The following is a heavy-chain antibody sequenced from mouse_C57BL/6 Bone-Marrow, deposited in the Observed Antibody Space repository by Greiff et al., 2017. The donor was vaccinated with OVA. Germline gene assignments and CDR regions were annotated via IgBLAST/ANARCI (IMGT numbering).Heavy chain of an antibody. Sequence: DVQLQESGPELVKPGDSVKISCKASGYSFTGYFMNWVMQSHGKSLEWIGRINPYNGDTFYNQKFKGKATLTVDKSSSTAHMELRSLTSEDSAVYYCARRYYYGSRGAMDYWGQGTSVTVSS. CDR1: GYSFTGYF. CDR2: INPYNGDT. D-gene: IGHD1-1*01. CDR3: ARRYYYGSRGAMDY. J-gene: IGHJ4*01. V-gene: IGHV1-20*01.